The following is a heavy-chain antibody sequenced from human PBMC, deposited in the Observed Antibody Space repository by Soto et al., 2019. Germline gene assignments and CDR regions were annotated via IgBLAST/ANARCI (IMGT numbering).Heavy chain of an antibody. D-gene: IGHD3-10*01. CDR2: ISGSGGST. CDR1: GFTFSSYA. CDR3: AKDYYYGSGSYYNGADY. Sequence: GGSLRLSCAASGFTFSSYAMSWVRQAPGKGLEWVSAISGSGGSTYYADSVKGRFTISRDNSKNTLYLQMNSLRAEDTAVYYCAKDYYYGSGSYYNGADYWGQGTLVTVSS. V-gene: IGHV3-23*01. J-gene: IGHJ4*02.